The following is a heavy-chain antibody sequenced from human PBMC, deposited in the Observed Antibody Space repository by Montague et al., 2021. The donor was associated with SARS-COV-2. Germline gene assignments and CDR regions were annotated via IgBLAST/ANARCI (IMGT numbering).Heavy chain of an antibody. Sequence: TLSLTCTASGDSISSGSYYWGWIRQPPGKGLEWLALIYWDDDKRYSPSLKTRLTVTKDTSKNQVVLTMTNMDPVDTATYYCAHLHTGFWSAYYSTWGQGTLVTVSS. CDR3: AHLHTGFWSAYYST. D-gene: IGHD3-3*01. CDR1: GDSISSGSYY. J-gene: IGHJ5*02. CDR2: IYWDDDK. V-gene: IGHV2-5*02.